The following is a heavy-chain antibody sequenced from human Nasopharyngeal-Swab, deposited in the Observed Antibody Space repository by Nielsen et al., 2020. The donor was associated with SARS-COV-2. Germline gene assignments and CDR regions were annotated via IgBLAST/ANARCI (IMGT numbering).Heavy chain of an antibody. Sequence: GGSLRLSCAASGFTFSCYAMSWVRQAPGKGLEWVSAISGSGGSTYYADSVKGRFTISRDNSKNTLYLQMNSLRAEDTAVYYCAKDIAAYISGNWFDPWGQGTLVTVSS. D-gene: IGHD6-6*01. CDR1: GFTFSCYA. J-gene: IGHJ5*02. V-gene: IGHV3-23*01. CDR3: AKDIAAYISGNWFDP. CDR2: ISGSGGST.